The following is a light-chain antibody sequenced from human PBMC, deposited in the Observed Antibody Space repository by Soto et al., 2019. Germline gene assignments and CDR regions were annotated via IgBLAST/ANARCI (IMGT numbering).Light chain of an antibody. CDR1: SSDVGGYNY. J-gene: IGLJ1*01. V-gene: IGLV2-14*03. Sequence: QSVLTQPASVSVSPGQSITLSCTGTSSDVGGYNYVSWYQHHPGKAPKLMIYDVSNRPSGVSNRFSGSKSGNTASLTISGLQPEDEADYYCCSYTTSNTRQIVFGTGTKVTVL. CDR3: CSYTTSNTRQIV. CDR2: DVS.